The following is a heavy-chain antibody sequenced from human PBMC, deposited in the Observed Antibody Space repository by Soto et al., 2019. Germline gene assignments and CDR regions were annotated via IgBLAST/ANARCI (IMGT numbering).Heavy chain of an antibody. J-gene: IGHJ4*02. CDR3: AKDISHSIGWSLDS. CDR1: GFTIEDYA. CDR2: ISWNSENI. Sequence: EVQLVESGGNVVQYGRSLRLSCAASGFTIEDYAMHWVRQAPGRGLEWVSGISWNSENIVYVDSVKGRFTISKDNAKNSLYLQMDSLRTEDTALYYCAKDISHSIGWSLDSWGQGTLVTLSS. V-gene: IGHV3-9*01. D-gene: IGHD6-19*01.